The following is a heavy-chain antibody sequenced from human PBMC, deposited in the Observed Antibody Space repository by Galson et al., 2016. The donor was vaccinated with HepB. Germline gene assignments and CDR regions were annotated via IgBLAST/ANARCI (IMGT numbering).Heavy chain of an antibody. Sequence: SLRLSCAASGFTFSSYAMSWVRQAPGKGLEWVSLIYSGGGTHYVDSVKGRFIISRDNSKNTLYLQMNSLRVEDTAVYYCARGGNYGYTWGLGTLVTVSS. V-gene: IGHV3-53*01. CDR2: IYSGGGT. J-gene: IGHJ4*02. D-gene: IGHD1-26*01. CDR1: GFTFSSYA. CDR3: ARGGNYGYT.